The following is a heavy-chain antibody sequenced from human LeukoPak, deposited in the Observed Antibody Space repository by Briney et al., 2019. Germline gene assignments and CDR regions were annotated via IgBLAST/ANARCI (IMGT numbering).Heavy chain of an antibody. CDR1: RFVFGSTG. D-gene: IGHD2-21*01. CDR3: VREAIVDSAHFDA. CDR2: IRYDGSDK. Sequence: GGSLRLSCEASRFVFGSTGMHWVRQAPGKGLEWVAYIRYDGSDKYYSDSVTGRFTISRDNSKSTLSLQMNRLRPDDTAVYHCVREAIVDSAHFDAWGQGFLVTVSS. J-gene: IGHJ4*02. V-gene: IGHV3-30*02.